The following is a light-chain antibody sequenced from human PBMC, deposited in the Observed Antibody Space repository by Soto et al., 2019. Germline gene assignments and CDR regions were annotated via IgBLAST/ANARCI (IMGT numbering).Light chain of an antibody. J-gene: IGKJ3*01. Sequence: DIVMTQSPDSLAVSLGERATINCKSSQTVLSSTNNLKYLAWYQQKPGQPPKLLIYWASTRDSGVPDRFSGSGSGTDFTLTISNLQAEDVAVYYCQQYYITPRTCGPGTKVDIK. CDR2: WAS. V-gene: IGKV4-1*01. CDR1: QTVLSSTNNLKY. CDR3: QQYYITPRT.